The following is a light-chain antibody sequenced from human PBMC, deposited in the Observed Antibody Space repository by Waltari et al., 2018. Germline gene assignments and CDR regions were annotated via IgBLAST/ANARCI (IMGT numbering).Light chain of an antibody. CDR3: QSADSSGWV. Sequence: SYELTQPPSLSVSPGQTASITCSGEALPNQFGYWYQQKAGQAPVLVIYKDTERPSGIPERFSGSSSGTTVTLTISAVQAEDEADYYCQSADSSGWVFGGGTKLTVL. CDR2: KDT. CDR1: ALPNQF. V-gene: IGLV3-25*03. J-gene: IGLJ3*02.